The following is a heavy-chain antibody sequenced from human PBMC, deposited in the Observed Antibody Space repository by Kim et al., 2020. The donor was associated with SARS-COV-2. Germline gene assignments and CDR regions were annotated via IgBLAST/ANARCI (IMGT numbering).Heavy chain of an antibody. CDR2: ISGSGGST. CDR3: AKASPRMIRGLDAFDI. D-gene: IGHD3-16*01. J-gene: IGHJ3*02. Sequence: GGSLRLSCAASGFTFSSYAMSWVRQAPGKGLEWVSAISGSGGSTYYADSVKGRFTISRDNSKNTLYLQMNSLRAEDTAVYYCAKASPRMIRGLDAFDIWGQGTMVTVSS. CDR1: GFTFSSYA. V-gene: IGHV3-23*01.